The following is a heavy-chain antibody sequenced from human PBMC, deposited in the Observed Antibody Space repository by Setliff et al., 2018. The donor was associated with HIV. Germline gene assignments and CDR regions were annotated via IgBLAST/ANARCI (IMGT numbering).Heavy chain of an antibody. Sequence: SETLSLTCVVYGGSFSDYYWTWIPQPPEKGLEWIGKINYSGSTDYNSSLWSRVTISVDTSKNQISLKLTSVTAADTAVYYCAGGEVRSRYVSSRAPFYHYYYYMDVWGKGTTVTVSS. CDR3: AGGEVRSRYVSSRAPFYHYYYYMDV. V-gene: IGHV4-34*01. CDR2: INYSGST. CDR1: GGSFSDYY. D-gene: IGHD6-13*01. J-gene: IGHJ6*03.